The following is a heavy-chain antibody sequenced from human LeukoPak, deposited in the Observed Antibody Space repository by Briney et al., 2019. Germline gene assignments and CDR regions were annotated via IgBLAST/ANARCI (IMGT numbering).Heavy chain of an antibody. V-gene: IGHV3-30*18. D-gene: IGHD2-2*01. J-gene: IGHJ4*02. CDR3: AKGPYVGYCSSTSCRFDH. CDR2: ISDDGSNK. Sequence: GGSLRLSCAASGFTFSSYGMHWVRQAPGKGLEWVAVISDDGSNKYHADSVKGRFTISRDNSKNTLYLEMNSLRAEDTAVYYCAKGPYVGYCSSTSCRFDHWGQGTLVTVSS. CDR1: GFTFSSYG.